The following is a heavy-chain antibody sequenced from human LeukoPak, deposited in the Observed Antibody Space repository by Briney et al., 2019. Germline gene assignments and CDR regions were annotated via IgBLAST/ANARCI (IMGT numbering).Heavy chain of an antibody. Sequence: ASVKVSCKASGYTFASHALHWVRQAPGEGLEWMAWINGATGNTEYSQKFQARVTITRDTSASTAYMELSSLRSEDTAVYYCARSIIIVPNTSYYYYYMDVWGQGTTVTVSS. CDR1: GYTFASHA. D-gene: IGHD2/OR15-2a*01. CDR3: ARSIIIVPNTSYYYYYMDV. J-gene: IGHJ6*02. V-gene: IGHV1-3*01. CDR2: INGATGNT.